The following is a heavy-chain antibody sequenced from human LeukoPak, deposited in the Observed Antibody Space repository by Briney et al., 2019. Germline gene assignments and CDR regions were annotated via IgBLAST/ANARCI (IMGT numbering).Heavy chain of an antibody. J-gene: IGHJ3*02. CDR3: AKSNYYDTRAFDI. CDR2: IRYDGSNK. Sequence: GGSLRLFWGAAGFTFSSYCMHWVRQAPGKGPEWGAFIRYDGSNKYYADSVKGRFTISRDNSKNTLYLQMNSLRAEDTAVYYCAKSNYYDTRAFDIWGQGTMVTVSS. CDR1: GFTFSSYC. V-gene: IGHV3-30*02. D-gene: IGHD3-22*01.